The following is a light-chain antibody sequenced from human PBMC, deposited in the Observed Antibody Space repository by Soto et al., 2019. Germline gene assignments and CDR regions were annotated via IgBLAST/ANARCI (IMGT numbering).Light chain of an antibody. Sequence: VLTQPPSVSGAPGQRVTISCTGSSSNIGAGYDVHWYQQLPGTAPKLLIYGNSNRPSGVPDRFSGSKSGTSASLAITGLQAEDEADYYCQSYDSSLRGVFGTGTKLTVL. J-gene: IGLJ1*01. CDR3: QSYDSSLRGV. V-gene: IGLV1-40*01. CDR1: SSNIGAGYD. CDR2: GNS.